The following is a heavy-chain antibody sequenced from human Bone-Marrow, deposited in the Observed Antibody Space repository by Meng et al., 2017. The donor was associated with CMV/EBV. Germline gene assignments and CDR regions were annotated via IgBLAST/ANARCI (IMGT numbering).Heavy chain of an antibody. D-gene: IGHD6-19*01. CDR3: AKTMAEAGTGGFDY. Sequence: GESLKISCKGSGYSFTTYWIAWVRQMPGKGLEWMGIMYPGGSETTYSPSFHGQVTTSVDKSISTAYLQWSSLKASDTAMYYCAKTMAEAGTGGFDYWGQGTLVTVSS. CDR2: MYPGGSET. J-gene: IGHJ4*02. CDR1: GYSFTTYW. V-gene: IGHV5-51*01.